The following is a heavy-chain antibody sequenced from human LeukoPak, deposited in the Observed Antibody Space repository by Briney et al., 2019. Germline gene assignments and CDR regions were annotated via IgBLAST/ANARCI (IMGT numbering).Heavy chain of an antibody. CDR2: MGTSGDSP. Sequence: GGSLRLSCTASGFPFSSYAMTWVRQAPGQGLGWVSAMGTSGDSPKYADSVKGRFTMSRDSSKNTVYLQMNSLRPEDTVVYYCARDWSADYWGQGTLVTVSS. V-gene: IGHV3-23*01. CDR1: GFPFSSYA. J-gene: IGHJ4*02. CDR3: ARDWSADY.